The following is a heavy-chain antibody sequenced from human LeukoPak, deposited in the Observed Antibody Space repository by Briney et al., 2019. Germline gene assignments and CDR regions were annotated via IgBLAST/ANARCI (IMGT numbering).Heavy chain of an antibody. V-gene: IGHV4-38-2*02. D-gene: IGHD1-26*01. CDR3: ARDPLVGATSCFDY. Sequence: SETLSLTCTVSGYSISSGYYWGWIRQPPGKGLEWIGSIYYSGNTYYNPSLKSRLTISVDTSKNQFSLKLSSVTAADTAVYYCARDPLVGATSCFDYWGQGTLVTVSS. CDR1: GYSISSGYY. J-gene: IGHJ4*02. CDR2: IYYSGNT.